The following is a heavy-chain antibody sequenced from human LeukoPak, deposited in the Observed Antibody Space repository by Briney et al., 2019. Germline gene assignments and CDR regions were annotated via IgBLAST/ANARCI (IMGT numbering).Heavy chain of an antibody. CDR2: IYSGGGT. V-gene: IGHV3-53*01. CDR3: ARETRSAAFDY. D-gene: IGHD3-3*01. CDR1: GFTFSSSY. J-gene: IGHJ4*02. Sequence: PGGSLRLSCAASGFTFSSSYLSWVRQAPGKGLEWVSVIYSGGGTYYADSVKGRFTISRDNSQNTLYLQINSLRAEDTAVYYCARETRSAAFDYWGQGTLVTVSS.